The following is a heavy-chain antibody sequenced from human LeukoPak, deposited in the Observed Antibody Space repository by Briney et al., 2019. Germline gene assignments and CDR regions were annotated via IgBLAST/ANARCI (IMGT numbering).Heavy chain of an antibody. CDR1: GFTFSDYY. V-gene: IGHV3-11*03. CDR3: AGGGRRDGYNGAFDI. Sequence: GGSLRLSCAASGFTFSDYYMSWIRQAPGKGLEWVSYISSSSSYTNYADSVKGRFTISRDSAKNSLYLQMNSLGAEDTAVYFCAGGGRRDGYNGAFDIWGQGTMVTVSS. D-gene: IGHD5-24*01. J-gene: IGHJ3*02. CDR2: ISSSSSYT.